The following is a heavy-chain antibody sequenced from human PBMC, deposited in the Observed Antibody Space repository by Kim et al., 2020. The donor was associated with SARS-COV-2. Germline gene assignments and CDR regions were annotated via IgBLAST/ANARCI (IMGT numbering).Heavy chain of an antibody. CDR2: INPSGGST. CDR3: ASVLGSGITAFDI. D-gene: IGHD2-15*01. V-gene: IGHV1-46*01. Sequence: ASVKVSCKASGYTFTSYYMHWVRQAPGQGLEWMGIINPSGGSTSYAQKFQGRVTMTRDTSTSTVYMELSSLRSEDTAVYYCASVLGSGITAFDIWGQGTMVTVSS. CDR1: GYTFTSYY. J-gene: IGHJ3*02.